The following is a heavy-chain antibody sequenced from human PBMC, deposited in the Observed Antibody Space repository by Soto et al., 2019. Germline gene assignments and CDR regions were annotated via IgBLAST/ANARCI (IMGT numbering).Heavy chain of an antibody. CDR2: IKQDGNEK. Sequence: PGGSLILSCAASGFTFRSYWMSWVRQAPGKGLEWVANIKQDGNEKYYVDSVKGRFTISRDNAENSLYLQMNSLRAEDTAVYYCARDPPRFSSGWFLPHPFDYWGQGTLVTVSS. V-gene: IGHV3-7*01. CDR1: GFTFRSYW. J-gene: IGHJ4*02. CDR3: ARDPPRFSSGWFLPHPFDY. D-gene: IGHD6-19*01.